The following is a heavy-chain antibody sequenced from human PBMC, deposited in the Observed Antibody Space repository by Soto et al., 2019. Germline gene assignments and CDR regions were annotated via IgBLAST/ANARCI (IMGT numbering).Heavy chain of an antibody. V-gene: IGHV3-23*01. CDR2: ISGSGGST. CDR3: AKGIVAGTEGLIDAFDI. J-gene: IGHJ3*02. CDR1: GFTFSSYA. Sequence: GGSLRLSCAASGFTFSSYAMSWVRQAPGKGLEWVSAISGSGGSTYYADSVKGRFTISRDNSKNTLYLQMNSLRAEDTAVYYCAKGIVAGTEGLIDAFDIWGQGTMVTVSS. D-gene: IGHD6-19*01.